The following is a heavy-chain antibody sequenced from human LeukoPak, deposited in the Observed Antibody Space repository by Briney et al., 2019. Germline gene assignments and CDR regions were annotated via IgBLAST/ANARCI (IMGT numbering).Heavy chain of an antibody. V-gene: IGHV1-69*13. CDR3: AREEGVSERGYSGYDS. Sequence: ASVKVSCKASGGTFSSYAISWVRQAPGQGLEWMGGIIPIFGTANYAQKFQGRVTITSDESTSTAYMELSSLRSEDTAVYYCAREEGVSERGYSGYDSWGQGTLVSVSS. CDR1: GGTFSSYA. J-gene: IGHJ4*02. D-gene: IGHD5-12*01. CDR2: IIPIFGTA.